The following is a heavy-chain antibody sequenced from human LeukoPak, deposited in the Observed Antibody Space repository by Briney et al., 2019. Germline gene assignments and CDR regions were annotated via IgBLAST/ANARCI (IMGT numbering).Heavy chain of an antibody. CDR3: AEGELSYSFDY. Sequence: GASVKVSCKASGYTFTYRYLHWVRQAPGQAPEWMGWITPFNGNTNYAQKFQDRVTITRDRSMSTAYMELSSLRSEDTAMYYCAEGELSYSFDYWGQGTLVTVSS. CDR2: ITPFNGNT. CDR1: GYTFTYRY. V-gene: IGHV1-45*02. D-gene: IGHD3-16*02. J-gene: IGHJ4*02.